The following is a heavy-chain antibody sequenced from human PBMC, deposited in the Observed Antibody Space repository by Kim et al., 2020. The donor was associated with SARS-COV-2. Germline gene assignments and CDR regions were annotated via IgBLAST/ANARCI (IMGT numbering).Heavy chain of an antibody. V-gene: IGHV4-39*01. CDR2: IYYSGST. J-gene: IGHJ4*02. Sequence: SETLSLTCTVSGGSISSSSYYWGWIRQPPGKGLEWIGSIYYSGSTYYNPSLKSRVTISVDTSKNQFSLKLSSVTAADTAVYYCARRPAGYSSGWVDYWGQGTLVTVSS. CDR1: GGSISSSSYY. D-gene: IGHD6-19*01. CDR3: ARRPAGYSSGWVDY.